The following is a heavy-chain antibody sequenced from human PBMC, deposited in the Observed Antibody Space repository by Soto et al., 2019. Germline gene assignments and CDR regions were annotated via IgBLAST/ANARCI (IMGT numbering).Heavy chain of an antibody. CDR2: SRDKVHSHTT. V-gene: IGHV3-72*01. J-gene: IGHJ4*02. Sequence: EVQLAESGGGLVQPGGSLRLSCAASGFTFSDHYMDWVRQAPGKGLEWVGRSRDKVHSHTTAYAASVKGRFTIARGDSENSLYLQRNSLKTEDTAVYYCARGVVSTGYFDYWGQGTRVTVSS. D-gene: IGHD5-12*01. CDR1: GFTFSDHY. CDR3: ARGVVSTGYFDY.